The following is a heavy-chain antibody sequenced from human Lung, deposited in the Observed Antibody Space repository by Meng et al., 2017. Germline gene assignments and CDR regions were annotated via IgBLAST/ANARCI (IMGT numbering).Heavy chain of an antibody. CDR3: TKVEYKSGAYYFDH. CDR1: GFTFDESA. V-gene: IGHV3-9*01. Sequence: SLKISCAASGFTFDESAMQWVRQAPGKGLEWVSGISWNSGNNGYGDSVKGRFTISRDNAKNSLYLQMNSLRAEDTALYYCTKVEYKSGAYYFDHWGKGTLVTSPQ. CDR2: ISWNSGNN. J-gene: IGHJ4*02. D-gene: IGHD3-10*01.